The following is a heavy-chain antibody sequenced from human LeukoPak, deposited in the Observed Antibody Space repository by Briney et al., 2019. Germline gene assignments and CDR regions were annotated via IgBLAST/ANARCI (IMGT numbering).Heavy chain of an antibody. Sequence: GGSLRLSCAASGFIFDDYAMHWVRQAPGKGLEWVSGISWNSGSIGYADSVKGRFTIPRDNAKNSLYLQMNSLRAEDTALYYCAKGGLYYYGSGSYSVRHYFDYWGQGTLVTVSS. J-gene: IGHJ4*02. V-gene: IGHV3-9*01. CDR1: GFIFDDYA. CDR2: ISWNSGSI. CDR3: AKGGLYYYGSGSYSVRHYFDY. D-gene: IGHD3-10*01.